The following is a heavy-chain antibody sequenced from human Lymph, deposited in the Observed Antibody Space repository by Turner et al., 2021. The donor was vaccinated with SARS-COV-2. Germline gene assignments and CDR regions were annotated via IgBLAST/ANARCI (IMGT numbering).Heavy chain of an antibody. V-gene: IGHV1-8*01. J-gene: IGHJ6*02. Sequence: QVQLVQSGAEVTKPGASVKVSCNASGYTFPSYYINWVRQATGQGLEGMGWMKPNRGNTGYAQKFQGRATMTRNISISTAYMGLSTLRSEDTAVYYCARGRYRGGGMDVWGQGTTVTVSS. CDR2: MKPNRGNT. CDR1: GYTFPSYY. D-gene: IGHD1-26*01. CDR3: ARGRYRGGGMDV.